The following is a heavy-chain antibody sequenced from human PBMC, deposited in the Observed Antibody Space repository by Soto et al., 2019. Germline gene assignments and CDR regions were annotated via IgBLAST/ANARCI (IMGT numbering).Heavy chain of an antibody. CDR1: GFTVKNYQ. J-gene: IGHJ6*02. CDR3: ARDPSTTGYYGLDV. CDR2: IYSGGVT. V-gene: IGHV3-53*01. Sequence: GSLRLSCAASGFTVKNYQMNWVRQAPGKGLEWVSVIYSGGVTYYPDSVKGRFTIIRDTSKNTVYLQMNNLRADDTAMYYCARDPSTTGYYGLDVWGQGTTVTV.